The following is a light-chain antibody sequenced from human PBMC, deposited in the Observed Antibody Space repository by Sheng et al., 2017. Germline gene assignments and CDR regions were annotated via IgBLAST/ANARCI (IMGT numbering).Light chain of an antibody. CDR1: QSMSSSY. V-gene: IGKV3-20*01. Sequence: ETVMTQSPATLSLSPGERATLSCRASQSMSSSYLAWYQQKPGQAPRLLIYGASTRATGIPDRFSGSGSETDFTLTVSRLEPEDFAVYYCQQFASAVSFGQGTRLEIK. CDR2: GAS. J-gene: IGKJ5*01. CDR3: QQFASAVS.